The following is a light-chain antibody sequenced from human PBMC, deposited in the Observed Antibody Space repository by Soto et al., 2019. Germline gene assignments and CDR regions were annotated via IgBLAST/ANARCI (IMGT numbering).Light chain of an antibody. CDR2: QDN. CDR3: HSYDSSAHWV. CDR1: GGSIATNY. J-gene: IGLJ3*02. V-gene: IGLV6-57*04. Sequence: FMLTQPHSVSESPGKTVTISCTRSGGSIATNYVQWYQQRPGSAPTPVIFQDNDRPSGVPDRFSGSIDSSSNSASLTISGLRTEDEADYYCHSYDSSAHWVFGGGTQLTVL.